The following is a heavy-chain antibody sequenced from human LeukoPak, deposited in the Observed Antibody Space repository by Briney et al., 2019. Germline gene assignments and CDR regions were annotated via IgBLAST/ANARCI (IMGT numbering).Heavy chain of an antibody. J-gene: IGHJ4*02. Sequence: ASVKVSCKASGYTFTSYGISWVRQAPGQGLEWMGWISAYNGNTNYAQKFQGRVTITADKSTSTAYMELSSLRSEDTAVYYCARPYSYGYGLTTSFDYWGQGTLVTVSS. CDR3: ARPYSYGYGLTTSFDY. V-gene: IGHV1-18*01. D-gene: IGHD5-18*01. CDR1: GYTFTSYG. CDR2: ISAYNGNT.